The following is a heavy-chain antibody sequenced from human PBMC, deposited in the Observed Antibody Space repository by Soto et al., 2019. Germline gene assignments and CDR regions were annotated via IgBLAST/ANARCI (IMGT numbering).Heavy chain of an antibody. CDR2: ISYDGSNK. Sequence: QVQLVESGGGVVQPGRSLRLSCAASGFTFSSYGMHWVRQAPGKGLEWVAVISYDGSNKYYADSVKGRFTISRDNSKNTLYLQMNSRRAEDTAVYYCAKELGGVGYSYGYVDYWGQGTLVTVSS. CDR1: GFTFSSYG. CDR3: AKELGGVGYSYGYVDY. D-gene: IGHD5-18*01. J-gene: IGHJ4*02. V-gene: IGHV3-30*18.